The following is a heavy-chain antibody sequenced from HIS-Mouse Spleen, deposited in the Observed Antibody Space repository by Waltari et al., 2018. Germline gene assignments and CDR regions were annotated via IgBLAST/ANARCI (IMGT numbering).Heavy chain of an antibody. D-gene: IGHD6-13*01. J-gene: IGHJ2*01. CDR3: AREIPYSSSWYDWYFDL. CDR1: GCSISSSSYY. CDR2: IYYSGST. V-gene: IGHV4-39*07. Sequence: QLQLQESGPGLVKPSETLSLTCTVSGCSISSSSYYLGGFRRPHGKGLEWIGSIYYSGSTYYNPSLKSRVTISVDTSKNQFSLKLSSVTAADTAVYYCAREIPYSSSWYDWYFDLWGRGTLVTVSS.